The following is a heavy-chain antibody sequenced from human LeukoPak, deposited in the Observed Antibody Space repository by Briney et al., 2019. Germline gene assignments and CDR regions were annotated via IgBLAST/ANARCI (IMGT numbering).Heavy chain of an antibody. CDR3: ARGYGYYFDY. Sequence: SRTLSLTCAISGDSVSSNSAAWNWIWQSPSRGLEWLGRTYYRSKWYNDYAVSVKSRITINPDTSENHFSLQLNSVTPEDTAVYYCARGYGYYFDYWGQGTLVTVSS. CDR2: TYYRSKWYN. J-gene: IGHJ4*02. V-gene: IGHV6-1*01. CDR1: GDSVSSNSAA. D-gene: IGHD5-18*01.